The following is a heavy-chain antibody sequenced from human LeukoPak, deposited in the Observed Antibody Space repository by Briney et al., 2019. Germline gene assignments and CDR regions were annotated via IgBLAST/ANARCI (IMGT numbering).Heavy chain of an antibody. V-gene: IGHV4-59*01. CDR2: IYYSGST. CDR1: GGSISSYY. D-gene: IGHD6-13*01. Sequence: SETLSLTCTVSGGSISSYYWSWIRQPPGKGLEWIGYIYYSGSTNYNPSLKSRVTISVDTSKNQFSLKLSSVTAADTAVYYCAGAGGSSSWYVDRFDPWGQGTLVTVSS. CDR3: AGAGGSSSWYVDRFDP. J-gene: IGHJ5*02.